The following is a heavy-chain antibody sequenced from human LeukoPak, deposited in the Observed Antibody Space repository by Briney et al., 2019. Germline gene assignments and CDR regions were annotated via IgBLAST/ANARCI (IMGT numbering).Heavy chain of an antibody. V-gene: IGHV1-8*03. CDR3: ARASCSSTSCYYYYMDV. CDR2: MNPNSGNT. J-gene: IGHJ6*03. D-gene: IGHD2-2*01. CDR1: GYTFTSYD. Sequence: GASVKVSCKASGYTFTSYDINWVRQATGQGLEWMGWMNPNSGNTGYAQKFQGRVTITRNTSISTAYMELSSLRSEDTAVYYCARASCSSTSCYYYYMDVWGKGTTVTVSS.